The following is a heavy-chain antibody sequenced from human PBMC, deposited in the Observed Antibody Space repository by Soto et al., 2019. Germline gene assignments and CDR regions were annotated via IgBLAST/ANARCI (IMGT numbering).Heavy chain of an antibody. D-gene: IGHD5-18*01. Sequence: GASVKVSCKASGYTFTNYAIYWVRQAPGQRLEWMGWINAGNGNTKYSQKFQGRVTITRDTSASTAYMELSSLRSEDTAVYYCAREYSYGRYYYYYYMDVWGKGTTVTVSS. CDR2: INAGNGNT. CDR1: GYTFTNYA. V-gene: IGHV1-3*01. J-gene: IGHJ6*03. CDR3: AREYSYGRYYYYYYMDV.